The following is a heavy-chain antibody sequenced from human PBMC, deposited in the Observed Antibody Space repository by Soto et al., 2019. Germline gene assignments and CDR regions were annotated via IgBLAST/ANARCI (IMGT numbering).Heavy chain of an antibody. CDR1: GGTFSSYA. Sequence: GASVKVSCXASGGTFSSYAISWVRQATGQGLEWMGGIIPIFGTANYAQKFQGRVTITADESTSTAYMELSSLRSEDTAVYYCARGYFDWLDYYYGMDVWGQGTTVTVSS. CDR2: IIPIFGTA. D-gene: IGHD3-9*01. J-gene: IGHJ6*02. V-gene: IGHV1-69*13. CDR3: ARGYFDWLDYYYGMDV.